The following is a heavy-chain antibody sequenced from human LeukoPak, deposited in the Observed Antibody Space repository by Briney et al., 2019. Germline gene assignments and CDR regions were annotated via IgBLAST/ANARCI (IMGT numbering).Heavy chain of an antibody. CDR2: IYYGGSP. J-gene: IGHJ5*02. CDR3: DRRPIVGSTGFYFDP. CDR1: GGSISTTTNS. V-gene: IGHV4-39*01. Sequence: SETLSLTCNVSGGSISTTTNSWRWAWIRQRPTKGLEWIGSIYYGGSPYYTTSLKSRVTISVDTSKNQFSLKLASLTAADTAVYYCDRRPIVGSTGFYFDPWGPGTLVTVSS. D-gene: IGHD1-26*01.